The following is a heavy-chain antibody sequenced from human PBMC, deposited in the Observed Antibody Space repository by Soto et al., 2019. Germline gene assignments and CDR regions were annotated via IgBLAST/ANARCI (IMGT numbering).Heavy chain of an antibody. D-gene: IGHD2-2*01. Sequence: PGESLKISCKGSGYSFTSYWIDWVSQMPGKGLEWMGIIYPGHSDTRYSPSFQGQVTISADKSISTAYLQWSSLKASDTAMYYCTRQGCSSTGCYYYYGMDVWGQGTTVT. J-gene: IGHJ6*02. CDR3: TRQGCSSTGCYYYYGMDV. CDR1: GYSFTSYW. V-gene: IGHV5-51*01. CDR2: IYPGHSDT.